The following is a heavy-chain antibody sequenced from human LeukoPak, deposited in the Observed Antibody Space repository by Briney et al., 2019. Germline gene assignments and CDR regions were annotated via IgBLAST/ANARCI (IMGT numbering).Heavy chain of an antibody. V-gene: IGHV4-38-2*01. CDR3: ARLYYGGITYYYYYMDV. CDR2: IYHSGST. Sequence: SETLSLTCAVSGYSISSGYYWGWIRQPPGKGLEWIGSIYHSGSTYYNPSLKSRVTISVDTSKNQFSLKLSSVTAADTAVYYCARLYYGGITYYYYYMDVWGKGTTVTVSS. CDR1: GYSISSGYY. J-gene: IGHJ6*03. D-gene: IGHD4-23*01.